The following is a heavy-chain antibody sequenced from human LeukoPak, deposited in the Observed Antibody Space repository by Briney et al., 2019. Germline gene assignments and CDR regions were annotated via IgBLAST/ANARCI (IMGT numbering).Heavy chain of an antibody. CDR3: AKGRSWGTFDI. CDR2: ISGSGGST. CDR1: GFTFSSYG. Sequence: GGSLRLSCAASGFTFSSYGMSWLRQAPGKGLEWVSAISGSGGSTYYADSVKGRFTIPRDNSKNTLYLQMNSLRAEDTAVYYCAKGRSWGTFDIWGQGTMVTVSS. V-gene: IGHV3-23*01. D-gene: IGHD1-14*01. J-gene: IGHJ3*02.